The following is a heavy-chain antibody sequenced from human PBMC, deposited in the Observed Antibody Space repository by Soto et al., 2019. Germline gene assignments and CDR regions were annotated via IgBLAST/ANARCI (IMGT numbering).Heavy chain of an antibody. V-gene: IGHV4-61*01. CDR3: ARWSTVASYLDY. CDR1: GGSVSSGSYY. D-gene: IGHD4-4*01. J-gene: IGHJ4*02. CDR2: IYYSGST. Sequence: QVQLQESGPGLVKPSETLSLTCTVSGGSVSSGSYYWSWIRQPPGKGLEWIGYIYYSGSTNYNPSLKSRVTISVDTSKNQFALKLSSVTAADTAVYYCARWSTVASYLDYWGQGTLVTVSS.